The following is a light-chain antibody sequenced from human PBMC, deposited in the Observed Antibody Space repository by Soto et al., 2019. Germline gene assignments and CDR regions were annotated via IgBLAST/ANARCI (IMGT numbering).Light chain of an antibody. V-gene: IGKV3-15*01. Sequence: EKVMTQSPGTLSVSPGDRATLSCRASQSVSTSVAWYQQKPGQAPRLLISGASTRATGVPARFSGGGSGTDFSLTITSLQSEDVGVYYCQQYSDWPPTFGQGTRVEIK. CDR2: GAS. J-gene: IGKJ1*01. CDR1: QSVSTS. CDR3: QQYSDWPPT.